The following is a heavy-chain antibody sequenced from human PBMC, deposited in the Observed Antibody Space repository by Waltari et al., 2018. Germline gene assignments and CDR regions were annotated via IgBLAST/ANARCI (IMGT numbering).Heavy chain of an antibody. CDR3: ARGSSREFDAFDI. Sequence: EVQLVQSGAEVKKPGATVKISCKASGYTFTDYYMHWVQQAPGKGLEWMGRVDPEDGERMYAEKFQGRVTITTDTSTDTAYMELSRLRSDDTAVYYCARGSSREFDAFDIWGQGTMVTVSS. J-gene: IGHJ3*02. CDR2: VDPEDGER. V-gene: IGHV1-69-2*01. CDR1: GYTFTDYY. D-gene: IGHD6-13*01.